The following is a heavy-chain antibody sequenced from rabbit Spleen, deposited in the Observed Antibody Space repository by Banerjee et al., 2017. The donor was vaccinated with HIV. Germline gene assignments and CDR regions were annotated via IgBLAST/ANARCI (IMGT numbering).Heavy chain of an antibody. J-gene: IGHJ4*01. D-gene: IGHD2-1*01. Sequence: QSLEESGGDLVKPGASLTLTCTASGFSFSGYWICWVRQAPGERPEWIACIDGGSSGTTYYASWAKGRFTISKTSSTTVTLQMTSLTVADTATYFCARGSATMTMVITGYYFNLWGQGTLVTVS. CDR3: ARGSATMTMVITGYYFNL. CDR1: GFSFSGYW. CDR2: IDGGSSGTT. V-gene: IGHV1S40*01.